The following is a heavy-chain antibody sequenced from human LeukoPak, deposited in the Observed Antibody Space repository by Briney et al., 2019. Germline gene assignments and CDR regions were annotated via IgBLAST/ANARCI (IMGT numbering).Heavy chain of an antibody. V-gene: IGHV3-33*01. CDR1: GFAFSSYG. Sequence: GGSLRLSCAAPGFAFSSYGMHWVRQAPGKGLERVAVIWYDGSNKYYADSVKGRFTISRDNSKNTLYLQMNSLRAEDTAVYYCARVVGSGFGYFDYWGQGTLVTVSS. D-gene: IGHD6-19*01. CDR3: ARVVGSGFGYFDY. J-gene: IGHJ4*02. CDR2: IWYDGSNK.